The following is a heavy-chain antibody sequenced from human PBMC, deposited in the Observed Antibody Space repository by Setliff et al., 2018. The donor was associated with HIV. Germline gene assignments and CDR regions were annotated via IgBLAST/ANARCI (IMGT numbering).Heavy chain of an antibody. CDR2: ISGYSGNT. CDR1: GYTFTSYG. D-gene: IGHD4-17*01. CDR3: ARQDGTTVLSKDFDY. J-gene: IGHJ4*02. Sequence: GASVKVSCKASGYTFTSYGVSWVRQAPGHGLEWMGWISGYSGNTNYAQKLQGRVTMTTDTSTSTAYMELSSLRSDDTAVYYCARQDGTTVLSKDFDYWGQGTLVTVS. V-gene: IGHV1-18*01.